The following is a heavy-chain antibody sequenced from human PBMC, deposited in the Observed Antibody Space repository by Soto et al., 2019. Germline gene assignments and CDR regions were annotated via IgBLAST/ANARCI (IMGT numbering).Heavy chain of an antibody. V-gene: IGHV3-23*01. CDR1: GFTFGSYA. CDR2: ISGSGRTT. J-gene: IGHJ6*03. CDR3: AKFRGPSYSYYSMDV. D-gene: IGHD3-16*01. Sequence: EVQLLEFGGGLVQPGGSLRLSCAASGFTFGSYAMNWLRQAPGRGLECVSFISGSGRTTYYADSVKGRFTVSRDNSKNTLYLQMNSVRAEDTALYYCAKFRGPSYSYYSMDVWCKGTTVTVSS.